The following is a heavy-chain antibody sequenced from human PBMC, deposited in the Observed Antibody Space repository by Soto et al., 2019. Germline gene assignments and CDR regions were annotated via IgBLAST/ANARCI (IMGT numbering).Heavy chain of an antibody. CDR3: VKSADSSGYYPDY. V-gene: IGHV3-64D*08. CDR2: ISSNGGST. CDR1: GFTFSSYA. Sequence: GGSLRLSCSASGFTFSSYAMHWVRQAPGKGLEYVSAISSNGGSTYYADSVKGRFTISRDNSKNTLYLQTSSLRAEDTAVYYCVKSADSSGYYPDYWGQGTLVTVSS. D-gene: IGHD3-22*01. J-gene: IGHJ4*02.